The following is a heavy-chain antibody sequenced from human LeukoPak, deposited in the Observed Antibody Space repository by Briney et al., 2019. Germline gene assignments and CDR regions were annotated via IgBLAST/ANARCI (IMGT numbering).Heavy chain of an antibody. CDR3: AREGTSGTHLNWFDP. CDR1: GGSISSYY. Sequence: SETLSLTCTVSGGSISSYYWSWVRQPPGKGLEWIGHIYGSGSTNYNPSLKSRVTLSVDTSKNQFSLKLSSVTAADTAVYYCAREGTSGTHLNWFDPWGQGTLVTVSS. V-gene: IGHV4-59*01. D-gene: IGHD1-1*01. J-gene: IGHJ5*02. CDR2: IYGSGST.